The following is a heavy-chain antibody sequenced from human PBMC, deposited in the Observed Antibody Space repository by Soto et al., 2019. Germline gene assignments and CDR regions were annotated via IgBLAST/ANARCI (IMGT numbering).Heavy chain of an antibody. V-gene: IGHV5-51*01. Sequence: GESLKISCKGFGYTFSDYWIAWVRQMPGKGLEWMGIIYPGDSDTRYRPSFPGQVTISADKSISTAYLQWSSLKASDTAIYYCARAPPGRDGYNRFDFWGQGTLVTVSS. J-gene: IGHJ4*02. D-gene: IGHD5-12*01. CDR1: GYTFSDYW. CDR2: IYPGDSDT. CDR3: ARAPPGRDGYNRFDF.